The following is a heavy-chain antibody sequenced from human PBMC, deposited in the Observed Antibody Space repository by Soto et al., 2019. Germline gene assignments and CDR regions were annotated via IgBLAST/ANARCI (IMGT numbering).Heavy chain of an antibody. J-gene: IGHJ4*02. CDR1: GGSISSYY. CDR3: ARSTYYYDSSGYRFDY. V-gene: IGHV4-4*07. D-gene: IGHD3-22*01. CDR2: IYTSGST. Sequence: SETLSLTCTVSGGSISSYYWSWIRQPAGKGLEWIGRIYTSGSTNYNPSLKSRVTMSVDTSKNQFSLKLSSVTAADTAVYYCARSTYYYDSSGYRFDYWGQGTLVTVSS.